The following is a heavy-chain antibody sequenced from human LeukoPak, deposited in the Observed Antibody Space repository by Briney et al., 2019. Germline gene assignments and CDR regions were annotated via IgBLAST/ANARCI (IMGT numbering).Heavy chain of an antibody. CDR3: ARGGSYPHYYFDS. Sequence: GGSLRLSCAASGFTFSNFAMHWVRQAPGKGLEWVAVISYDGSNKYYADSVKGRFTISRDNSKNTLFLQMNSLRAEDTAVYYCARGGSYPHYYFDSWGQGTLVTVSS. D-gene: IGHD1-26*01. J-gene: IGHJ4*02. CDR2: ISYDGSNK. V-gene: IGHV3-30*04. CDR1: GFTFSNFA.